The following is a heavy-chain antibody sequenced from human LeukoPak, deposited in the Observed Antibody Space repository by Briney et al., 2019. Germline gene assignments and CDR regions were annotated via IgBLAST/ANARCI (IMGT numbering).Heavy chain of an antibody. D-gene: IGHD3-16*01. J-gene: IGHJ5*02. CDR3: ARDTKRSRARWENLGIDP. Sequence: ASVKVSCKTSGYSENFYGITWVRQVAGQGLEWMGWISAQHGQTEYAPNSQDRVTMTTDTYTNTAYMELRSLRSDDTAVYYCARDTKRSRARWENLGIDPWGQGTLVTVSS. CDR1: GYSENFYG. V-gene: IGHV1-18*01. CDR2: ISAQHGQT.